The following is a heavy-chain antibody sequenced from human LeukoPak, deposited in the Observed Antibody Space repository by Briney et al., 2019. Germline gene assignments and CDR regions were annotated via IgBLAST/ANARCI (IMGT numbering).Heavy chain of an antibody. V-gene: IGHV3-74*01. D-gene: IGHD1/OR15-1a*01. Sequence: PGGSLRLSCAASGFTFSSYAMHWVRQAPGKGLVWVSRITSDGSTTNYADSVEGRFTISRDNAKNTLFLQMNSLRAEDTVVYYCARGWEQQGVGAFHVWGQGTMVTVSS. CDR1: GFTFSSYA. CDR2: ITSDGSTT. J-gene: IGHJ3*01. CDR3: ARGWEQQGVGAFHV.